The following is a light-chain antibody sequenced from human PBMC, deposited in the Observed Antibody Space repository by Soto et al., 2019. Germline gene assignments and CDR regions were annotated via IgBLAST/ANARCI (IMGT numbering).Light chain of an antibody. J-gene: IGLJ3*02. CDR2: STN. CDR1: SGSVSASNY. CDR3: VLYMGSGIKV. Sequence: QTVVTQEPSFSVSPGGTVTLTCGLSSGSVSASNYPTWYQQTPGQAPRTLIYSTNTRSSGVPDRFSGSILENKAALTITGAQADDESDYYCVLYMGSGIKVFGGGTKVTVL. V-gene: IGLV8-61*01.